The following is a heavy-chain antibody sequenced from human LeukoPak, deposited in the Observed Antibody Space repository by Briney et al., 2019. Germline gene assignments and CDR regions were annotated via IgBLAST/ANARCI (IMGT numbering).Heavy chain of an antibody. CDR1: GFTFSSYS. J-gene: IGHJ5*02. CDR2: ISSSSSYI. V-gene: IGHV3-21*04. D-gene: IGHD6-19*01. Sequence: GGSLRLSCAASGFTFSSYSVNWVRQAPGKGLEWVSSISSSSSYIYYADSVKGRFTISRDNAKNSLYLQMNSLRAEDTALYYCAKGVAVAGTDWFDPWGQGTLVTVSS. CDR3: AKGVAVAGTDWFDP.